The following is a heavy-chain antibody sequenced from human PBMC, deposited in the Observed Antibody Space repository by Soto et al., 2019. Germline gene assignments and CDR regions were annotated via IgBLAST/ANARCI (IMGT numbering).Heavy chain of an antibody. CDR2: IIPIFSTP. D-gene: IGHD3-22*01. J-gene: IGHJ5*02. Sequence: QVQLVQSGAEVKKPGSSVKVSCKTSGGTFGSYAISWVRQAPGQGLEWMGGIIPIFSTPNYAQKFQGRVTITADESTSTAYMELSSLRSEDTAVYYCARPIQYYGDTSAQSAWFDPWGQGTLVTVSS. V-gene: IGHV1-69*12. CDR3: ARPIQYYGDTSAQSAWFDP. CDR1: GGTFGSYA.